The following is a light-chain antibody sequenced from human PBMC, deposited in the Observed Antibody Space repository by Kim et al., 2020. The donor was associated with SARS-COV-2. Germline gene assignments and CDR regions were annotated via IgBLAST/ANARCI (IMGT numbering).Light chain of an antibody. Sequence: AVGAKVTSTCRASHSISRNLNWYQQKPGQAPNRLIYAVSKLQSGVPSRFTGSGSGTDFTLTISSLHPEDFASYYCQQTYDPPYTFGQGTKLEIK. CDR1: HSISRN. CDR2: AVS. V-gene: IGKV1-39*01. J-gene: IGKJ2*01. CDR3: QQTYDPPYT.